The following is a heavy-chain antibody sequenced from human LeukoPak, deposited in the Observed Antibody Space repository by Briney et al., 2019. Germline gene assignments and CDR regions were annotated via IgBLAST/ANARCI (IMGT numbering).Heavy chain of an antibody. CDR2: IKQDGSEK. J-gene: IGHJ3*02. Sequence: PGGSLRLSCAVSGFTFSSYWMSWARQAPGKGLEWVANIKQDGSEKYYVDSVKGRFTISRDNAKNSLYLQMNSLRAEDTAVCYCARVDGDYSDAFDIWGQGTMVTVSS. CDR3: ARVDGDYSDAFDI. D-gene: IGHD4-17*01. V-gene: IGHV3-7*01. CDR1: GFTFSSYW.